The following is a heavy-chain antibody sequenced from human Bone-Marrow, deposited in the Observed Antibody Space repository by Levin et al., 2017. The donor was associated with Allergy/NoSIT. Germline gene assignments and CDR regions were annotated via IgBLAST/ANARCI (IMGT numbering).Heavy chain of an antibody. CDR1: GFTFSSYA. V-gene: IGHV3-23*01. CDR2: ITGGGETT. D-gene: IGHD5-12*01. CDR3: AKDMSGYPYYFDY. J-gene: IGHJ4*02. Sequence: GGSLRLSCAASGFTFSSYAMTWVRLAPGKGLEWVSSITGGGETTFYADSVKGRFTISRDNPKNALYLQMNSLRADDTAVYYCAKDMSGYPYYFDYWGQGTLVTVSS.